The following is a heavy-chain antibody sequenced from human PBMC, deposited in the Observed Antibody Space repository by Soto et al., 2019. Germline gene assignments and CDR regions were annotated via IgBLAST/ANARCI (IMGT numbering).Heavy chain of an antibody. J-gene: IGHJ6*02. CDR2: IDPSDSYT. Sequence: GESLKISCKGSGYSFTSYWISWVRRMPGKGLEWMGRIDPSDSYTNYSPSFRGHVTISADKSISTAYLQWSSLKASDTAMYYCARLGRYFDYYCCGMDVWGQGTTVTVPS. D-gene: IGHD3-9*01. CDR1: GYSFTSYW. CDR3: ARLGRYFDYYCCGMDV. V-gene: IGHV5-10-1*01.